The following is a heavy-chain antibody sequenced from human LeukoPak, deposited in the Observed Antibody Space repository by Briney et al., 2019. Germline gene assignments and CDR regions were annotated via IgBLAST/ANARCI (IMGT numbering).Heavy chain of an antibody. V-gene: IGHV1-18*01. CDR3: ARVIRYSSSWPFDY. Sequence: ASVKVSCKASGYTFTSYGISWVRQATGQGLEWMGWISAYNGNTNYAQKLQGRVTMTTDTSTSTAYMELRSLRSDDTAVYYCARVIRYSSSWPFDYWGQGTLVTVSS. CDR2: ISAYNGNT. CDR1: GYTFTSYG. D-gene: IGHD6-13*01. J-gene: IGHJ4*02.